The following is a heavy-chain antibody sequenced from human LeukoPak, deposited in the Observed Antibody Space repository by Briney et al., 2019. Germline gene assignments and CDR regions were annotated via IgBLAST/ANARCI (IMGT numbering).Heavy chain of an antibody. V-gene: IGHV4-59*11. D-gene: IGHD2-15*01. J-gene: IGHJ6*03. CDR1: GGPIISHY. Sequence: SETLSLTCTVSGGPIISHYWTWIRQSPVKGLEWIGDISNSGSTSYNPSLKSRVTISIDTSKNQFSQKLSSVTAADTAVYYCGRDALVGYLSFYYMDVWGKGTTVTVSS. CDR3: GRDALVGYLSFYYMDV. CDR2: ISNSGST.